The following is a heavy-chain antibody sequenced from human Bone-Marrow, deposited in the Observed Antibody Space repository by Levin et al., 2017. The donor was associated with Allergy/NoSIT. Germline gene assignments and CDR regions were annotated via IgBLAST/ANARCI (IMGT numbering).Heavy chain of an antibody. Sequence: GESLKISCAASGFTFSSYAMSWVRQAPWKGLEWVSGISGSGGSTNYADSVKGRFTISRDNSKNTLYLQMNSLRAEDTAVYYCAKEFLYSNSWYYFDYWGQGTLVSVSS. V-gene: IGHV3-23*01. D-gene: IGHD6-13*01. J-gene: IGHJ4*02. CDR3: AKEFLYSNSWYYFDY. CDR1: GFTFSSYA. CDR2: ISGSGGST.